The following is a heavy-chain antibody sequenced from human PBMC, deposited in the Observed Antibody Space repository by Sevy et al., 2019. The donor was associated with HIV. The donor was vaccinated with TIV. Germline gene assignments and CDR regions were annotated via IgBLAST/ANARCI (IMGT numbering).Heavy chain of an antibody. Sequence: GSLRLSCTVSGGSISSYYWSWIRQPPGKGLEWIGYIYYSGSTNYNPSLKSRVTISVDTSKNQFSLKLSSVTAADTAVYYCARGVWGSDYYDSSGSRSYYFDYWGQGTLVTVSS. CDR3: ARGVWGSDYYDSSGSRSYYFDY. V-gene: IGHV4-59*01. CDR2: IYYSGST. D-gene: IGHD3-22*01. J-gene: IGHJ4*02. CDR1: GGSISSYY.